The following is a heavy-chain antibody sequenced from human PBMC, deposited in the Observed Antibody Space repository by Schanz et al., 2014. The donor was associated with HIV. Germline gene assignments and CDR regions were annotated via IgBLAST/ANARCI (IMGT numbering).Heavy chain of an antibody. CDR1: GFTFSNYA. CDR2: ISYDGSNK. D-gene: IGHD7-27*01. Sequence: QVQLVESGGGVVQPGRSLRLSCAVSGFTFSNYAIHWVRQAPGKGLEWVAVISYDGSNKYYADSVKGRFTISRDNSKNTLYLQMNNLRAEDTAVYYCARAEPLTPVDYWGQGTLVTVSS. CDR3: ARAEPLTPVDY. J-gene: IGHJ4*02. V-gene: IGHV3-30*04.